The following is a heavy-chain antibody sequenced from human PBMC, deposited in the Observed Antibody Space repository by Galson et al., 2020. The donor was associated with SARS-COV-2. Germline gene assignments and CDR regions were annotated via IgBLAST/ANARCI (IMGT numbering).Heavy chain of an antibody. CDR2: INSSGGFI. V-gene: IGHV3-23*01. CDR1: GFIFSVYA. J-gene: IGHJ6*03. Sequence: GGSLRLSCGGSGFIFSVYAMNWVRQAPGKGLEWVATINSSGGFIYYQDSVQGRFTISRDNSKDTVFLQMNSLRAEDTAVYYCAKTLVGNGGYMDVWGKGTTVTVSS. D-gene: IGHD2-2*01. CDR3: AKTLVGNGGYMDV.